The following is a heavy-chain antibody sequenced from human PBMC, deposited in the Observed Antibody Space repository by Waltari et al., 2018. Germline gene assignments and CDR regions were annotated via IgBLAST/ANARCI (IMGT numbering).Heavy chain of an antibody. J-gene: IGHJ4*02. V-gene: IGHV4-39*07. CDR2: IYYSGST. CDR3: ARDSRWGPAAAGRTFDY. CDR1: GGSISSSSYY. Sequence: QLQLQESGPGLVKPSETLSLTCTVSGGSISSSSYYWGWIRQPPGKGLEWIGSIYYSGSTYYNPSLKSRVTISVDTSKNQFSLKLSSVTAADTAVYYCARDSRWGPAAAGRTFDYWGQGTLVTVSS. D-gene: IGHD6-13*01.